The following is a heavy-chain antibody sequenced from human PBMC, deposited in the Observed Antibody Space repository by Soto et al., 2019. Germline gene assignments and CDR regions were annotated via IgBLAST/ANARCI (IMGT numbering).Heavy chain of an antibody. CDR1: GGSIITYY. Sequence: QVQLQESGSGLVKPSETLSLTCTVSGGSIITYYWSWIRQPPGKGLEWIGNIYYSGSTNYNPSLESRVTISVDTSKNEFSPNLRSVTVADTAVYYCARGIDWNYGWFDPWGQGTLVTVSS. V-gene: IGHV4-59*01. D-gene: IGHD1-7*01. J-gene: IGHJ5*02. CDR2: IYYSGST. CDR3: ARGIDWNYGWFDP.